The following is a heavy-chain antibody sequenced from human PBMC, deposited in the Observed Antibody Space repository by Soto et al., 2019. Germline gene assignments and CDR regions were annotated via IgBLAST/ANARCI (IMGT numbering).Heavy chain of an antibody. V-gene: IGHV4-59*01. J-gene: IGHJ4*02. D-gene: IGHD4-17*01. CDR3: ARQATTVTFDY. CDR1: GGSISSYY. Sequence: SETLSLTCTVSGGSISSYYWSWIRQPPGKGLEWIGYIYYSGSTNYNPSLKSRVTISVDTSKNQFSLKLSSVTAADTAVYYCARQATTVTFDYWGQGTLVTVPQ. CDR2: IYYSGST.